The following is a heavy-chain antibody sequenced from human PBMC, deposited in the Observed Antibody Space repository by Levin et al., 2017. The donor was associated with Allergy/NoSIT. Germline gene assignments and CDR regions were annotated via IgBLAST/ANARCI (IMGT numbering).Heavy chain of an antibody. V-gene: IGHV3-30*18. CDR3: AKDGDAGEYQLPEMNYFDY. CDR1: GFTFNFYG. D-gene: IGHD2-2*01. J-gene: IGHJ4*02. Sequence: PGGSLRLSCAASGFTFNFYGMHWVRQAPGTGLEWVAAISYDGNSKYYVDSVKGRFTVFRDNSKNTLFLQMNSLRTEDTAVYYCAKDGDAGEYQLPEMNYFDYWGQGTLVTVSS. CDR2: ISYDGNSK.